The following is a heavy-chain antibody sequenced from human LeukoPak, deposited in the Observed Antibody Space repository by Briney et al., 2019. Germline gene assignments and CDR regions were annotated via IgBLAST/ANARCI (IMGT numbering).Heavy chain of an antibody. V-gene: IGHV1-69*04. CDR3: ARSQNSRNSLGIFDY. CDR2: IIPILGIA. Sequence: GASVKVSCKASGGTFSSYAISWVRQAPGQGLEWMGRIIPILGIANYAQKFQGRVTITADKSTSTAYMELSSLGSEDTAVYYCARSQNSRNSLGIFDYWGQGTLVTVSS. D-gene: IGHD7-27*01. J-gene: IGHJ4*02. CDR1: GGTFSSYA.